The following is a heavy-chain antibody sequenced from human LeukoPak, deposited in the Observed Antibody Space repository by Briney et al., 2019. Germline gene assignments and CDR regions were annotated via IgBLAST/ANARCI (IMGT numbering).Heavy chain of an antibody. CDR3: ARVRGYGDYLFRRLRKNWFDP. V-gene: IGHV4-34*01. J-gene: IGHJ5*02. CDR2: INHSGST. CDR1: GGSISSYY. D-gene: IGHD4-17*01. Sequence: PSETLSLTCTVSGGSISSYYWSWIRQPPGKGLEWIGEINHSGSTNYNPSLKSRVTISVDTSKNQFSLKLSSVTAADTAVYYCARVRGYGDYLFRRLRKNWFDPWGQGTLVTVSS.